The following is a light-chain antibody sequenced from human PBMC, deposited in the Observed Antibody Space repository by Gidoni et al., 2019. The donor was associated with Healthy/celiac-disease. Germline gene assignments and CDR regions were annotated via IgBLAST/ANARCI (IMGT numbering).Light chain of an antibody. CDR1: QSIRSY. J-gene: IGKJ2*01. CDR2: AAY. Sequence: DIQMTQSPSSLSASVGDRVTITCRASQSIRSYLNWYQQKPGKAPKLLIYAAYRLQSGVPSRFSGSGSGTDFTLTISSLQPEDFATYYCQQSYSTPRTFGQGTKREIK. V-gene: IGKV1-39*01. CDR3: QQSYSTPRT.